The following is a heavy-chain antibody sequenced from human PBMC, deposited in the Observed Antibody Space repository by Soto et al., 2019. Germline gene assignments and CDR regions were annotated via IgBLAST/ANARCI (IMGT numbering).Heavy chain of an antibody. V-gene: IGHV3-49*03. CDR3: TRDTVTTDYYYGMDV. CDR2: IRSKTYGGTT. J-gene: IGHJ6*02. CDR1: GFTFGDYA. D-gene: IGHD4-17*01. Sequence: GGSLRLSCTASGFTFGDYAMSWFRQAPGKGLEWVGFIRSKTYGGTTEYDASVKGRFTISRDDSKSIAYLQMNSLKTEDTSVYYCTRDTVTTDYYYGMDVWGQGTTVTVSS.